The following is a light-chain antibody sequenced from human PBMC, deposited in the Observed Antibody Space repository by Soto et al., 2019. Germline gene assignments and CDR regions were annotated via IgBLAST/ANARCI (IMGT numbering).Light chain of an antibody. CDR2: KAS. Sequence: DIQMTQSPSTLSASVGDRVTITCRASQSIDTWLAWHQQKPGKAPKLLISKASSLESGVPSRFSGSGSGTEFTHTISSLQPDDFATYYCQQYNSYRAFGQGTKVEI. J-gene: IGKJ1*01. CDR1: QSIDTW. V-gene: IGKV1-5*03. CDR3: QQYNSYRA.